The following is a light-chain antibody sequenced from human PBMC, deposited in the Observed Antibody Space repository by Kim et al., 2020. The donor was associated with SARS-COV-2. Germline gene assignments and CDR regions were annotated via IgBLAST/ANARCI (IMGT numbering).Light chain of an antibody. V-gene: IGLV3-19*01. CDR3: NSRDSNDTVF. CDR1: SLRSYY. J-gene: IGLJ2*01. CDR2: GKN. Sequence: SSELTQDPAVSVALGQTVRITCQGDSLRSYYATWYQQKPGQAPIVVIYGKNNRPSGTPDRFSAPSSGNTASLTITGIQPAVEADYYFNSRDSNDTVFFGG.